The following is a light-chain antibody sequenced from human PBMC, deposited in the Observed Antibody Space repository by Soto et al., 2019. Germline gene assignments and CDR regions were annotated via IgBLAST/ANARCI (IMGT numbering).Light chain of an antibody. Sequence: EIVMTQSPATLSVSPGERATLSCRASQSDSSNLAWYQQKPGQAPRLLIYGASTRATGIPARFSGSGSGTEFTLTISSLQSEDFAIYFCQQYNNWPPDWTFGQGTKVEIK. CDR3: QQYNNWPPDWT. V-gene: IGKV3-15*01. CDR2: GAS. J-gene: IGKJ1*01. CDR1: QSDSSN.